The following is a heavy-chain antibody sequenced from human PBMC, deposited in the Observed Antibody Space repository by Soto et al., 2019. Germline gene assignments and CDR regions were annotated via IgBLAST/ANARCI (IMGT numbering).Heavy chain of an antibody. CDR2: IYYSGST. CDR1: GGSISSSSYY. D-gene: IGHD3-22*01. J-gene: IGHJ4*02. Sequence: SETLSLTCTVSGGSISSSSYYWGWIRQPPGKGLEWIGSIYYSGSTYYNPSLKSRVTISRHNSKNTLYLQMNSLRAEDTAVYYCATTSWDSSGYYRRFLDYWGQGTLVTVSS. CDR3: ATTSWDSSGYYRRFLDY. V-gene: IGHV4-39*07.